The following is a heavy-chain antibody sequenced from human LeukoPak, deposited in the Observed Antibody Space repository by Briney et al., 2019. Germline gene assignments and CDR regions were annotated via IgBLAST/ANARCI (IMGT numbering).Heavy chain of an antibody. CDR2: INYSGST. V-gene: IGHV4-39*01. Sequence: PSETLSLTCTVSGASIISSSYDWGWIRQPPGKGLEWIGSINYSGSTDYNPSLKSRVTISVDASKNQFSLKMSSVTAADTAVYYCARHFDNWGQGALVTVSS. CDR1: GASIISSSYD. CDR3: ARHFDN. J-gene: IGHJ4*02.